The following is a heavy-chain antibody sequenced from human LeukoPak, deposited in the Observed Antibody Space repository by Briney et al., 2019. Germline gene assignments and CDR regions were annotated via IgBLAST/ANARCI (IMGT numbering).Heavy chain of an antibody. CDR2: IYYSGST. CDR3: ARAFRARYFDL. D-gene: IGHD2/OR15-2a*01. CDR1: GGSISSSSYF. V-gene: IGHV4-39*01. J-gene: IGHJ2*01. Sequence: KPSETLSLTCSVSGGSISSSSYFWGWIRQPPGKGLEWIGSIYYSGSTYYNPSLKGRVTISVDTSKNQFSLKLSSVTAADTAVYYRARAFRARYFDLWGRGTLVTVSS.